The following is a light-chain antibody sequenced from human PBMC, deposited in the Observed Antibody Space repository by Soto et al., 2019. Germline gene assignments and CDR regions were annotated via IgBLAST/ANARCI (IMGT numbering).Light chain of an antibody. V-gene: IGLV2-14*04. CDR1: SSDVGGYNR. CDR3: TSYATGSAYV. CDR2: DVS. J-gene: IGLJ1*01. Sequence: SVSGSPGQSVTISCTGTSSDVGGYNRVSWYQQPPGKAPKLLIYDVSNRPSGGSTRFSGSKSGNTASLNISWLQAEDEADYYCTSYATGSAYVFGPGTKVTVL.